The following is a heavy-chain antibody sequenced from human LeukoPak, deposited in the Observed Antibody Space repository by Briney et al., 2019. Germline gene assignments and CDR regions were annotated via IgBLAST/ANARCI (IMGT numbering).Heavy chain of an antibody. Sequence: GGSLRLSCAASGFTFSSYEMNWVRQAPGKGLEWVSYISSSGSTIYYADSVKGRFTISRDNAKNSLYLRMNSLRAEDTAVYYCARDGWELLQNGFDYWGQGTLVTVSS. CDR2: ISSSGSTI. CDR1: GFTFSSYE. J-gene: IGHJ4*02. CDR3: ARDGWELLQNGFDY. D-gene: IGHD1-26*01. V-gene: IGHV3-48*03.